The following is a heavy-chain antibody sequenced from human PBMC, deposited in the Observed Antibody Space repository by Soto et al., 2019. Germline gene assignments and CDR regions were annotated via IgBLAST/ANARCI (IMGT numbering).Heavy chain of an antibody. V-gene: IGHV3-7*05. J-gene: IGHJ6*02. CDR2: IKEDGSEN. CDR1: EFTFSSYW. Sequence: EVQLVESGGGLVQPGGSLRLSCAASEFTFSSYWMNWVRQAPGKGLEWVANIKEDGSENYYVDSVKGRFTISRDNAKNSLYLQMNSLRGEDTAVYYCARDLGAPGRGSAVGYYYHYGMDVWGQGTTVTVSS. CDR3: ARDLGAPGRGSAVGYYYHYGMDV. D-gene: IGHD2-2*01.